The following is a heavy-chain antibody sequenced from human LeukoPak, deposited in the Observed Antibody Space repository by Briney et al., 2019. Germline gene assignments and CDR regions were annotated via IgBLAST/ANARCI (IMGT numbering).Heavy chain of an antibody. CDR2: IIPIFGTA. CDR1: GGTFSSYA. CDR3: ARDYRPGSPLWFGSPDY. J-gene: IGHJ4*02. V-gene: IGHV1-69*05. D-gene: IGHD3-10*01. Sequence: SVKVSCKASGGTFSSYAISWVRQAPGQGLEWMGRIIPIFGTANYAQKFQGRVTMTRDTSTSTVYMELSSLRSEDTAVYYCARDYRPGSPLWFGSPDYWGQGTLVTVSS.